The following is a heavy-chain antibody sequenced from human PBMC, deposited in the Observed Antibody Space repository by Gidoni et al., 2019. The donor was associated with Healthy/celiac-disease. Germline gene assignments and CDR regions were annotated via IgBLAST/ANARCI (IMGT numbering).Heavy chain of an antibody. Sequence: QVQLVQSGAEVKKPGASVTVSCQVSGYTLTELSMHWVRQAPGKGLEWMGGFDPEDGETIYAQKFQGRVTMTEDTSTDTAYMELSSLRSEDTAVYYCATASLVQGFDAFDIWGQGTMVTVSS. CDR2: FDPEDGET. CDR1: GYTLTELS. V-gene: IGHV1-24*01. J-gene: IGHJ3*02. D-gene: IGHD3-10*01. CDR3: ATASLVQGFDAFDI.